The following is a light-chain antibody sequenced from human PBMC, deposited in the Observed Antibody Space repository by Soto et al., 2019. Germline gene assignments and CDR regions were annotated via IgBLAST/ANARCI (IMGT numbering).Light chain of an antibody. CDR3: AAWDDSLTGPV. CDR2: SSD. V-gene: IGLV1-44*01. CDR1: SSNTGSNT. Sequence: QSVLAQPPSASGTPGQGVTISCSGSSSNTGSNTVNWYQQIPGTAPKLLIYSSDQRPSGVPDRFSGSKSGTSASLAISGLQSDDEADYYCAAWDDSLTGPVFGGGTKLTVL. J-gene: IGLJ2*01.